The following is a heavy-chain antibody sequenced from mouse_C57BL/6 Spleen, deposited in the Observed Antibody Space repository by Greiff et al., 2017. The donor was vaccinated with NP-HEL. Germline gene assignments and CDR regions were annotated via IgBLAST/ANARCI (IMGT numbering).Heavy chain of an antibody. CDR1: GYTFTDYY. CDR2: INPYNGGT. D-gene: IGHD3-2*02. CDR3: ARRAAQATGGY. J-gene: IGHJ2*01. Sequence: DVQLVESGPVLVKPGASVKMSCKASGYTFTDYYMNWVKQSHGKSLEWIGVINPYNGGTSYNQKFKGKATLTVDKSSSTAYMELNSLTSEDSAVYYCARRAAQATGGYWGQGTTLTVSS. V-gene: IGHV1-19*01.